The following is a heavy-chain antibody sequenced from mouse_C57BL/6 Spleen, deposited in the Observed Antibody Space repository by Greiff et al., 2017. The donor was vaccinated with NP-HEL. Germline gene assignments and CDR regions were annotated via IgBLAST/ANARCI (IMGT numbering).Heavy chain of an antibody. Sequence: QVQLKQPGAELVKPGASVKLSCKASGYTFTSYWMQWVKQRPGQGLEWTGELDPSDSYTNYNQKFKGKATLTVDTSSSPAYMQLSSLTSEDSAVYYGARIYYGSSYVEAMDYWGQGTSVTVSS. CDR2: LDPSDSYT. V-gene: IGHV1-50*01. J-gene: IGHJ4*01. D-gene: IGHD1-1*01. CDR1: GYTFTSYW. CDR3: ARIYYGSSYVEAMDY.